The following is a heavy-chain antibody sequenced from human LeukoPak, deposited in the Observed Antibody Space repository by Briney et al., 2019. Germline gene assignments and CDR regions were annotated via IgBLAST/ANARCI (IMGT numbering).Heavy chain of an antibody. CDR1: GFTFSSDW. J-gene: IGHJ4*02. CDR3: ARYTAMGDFDY. V-gene: IGHV3-7*01. D-gene: IGHD5-18*01. CDR2: IDPEGSVK. Sequence: GGSLRLSCAASGFTFSSDWMNWVRQAPGKGLEWVAHIDPEGSVKQYVDSVKGRFTISRDNAKNSLDLQMNSLRAEDTAVYYCARYTAMGDFDYWGQGTLVTVSS.